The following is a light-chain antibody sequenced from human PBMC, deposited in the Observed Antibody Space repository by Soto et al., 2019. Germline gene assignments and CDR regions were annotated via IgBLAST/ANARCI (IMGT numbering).Light chain of an antibody. CDR2: EVS. V-gene: IGLV2-14*01. J-gene: IGLJ1*01. CDR3: SSFISSSTIV. Sequence: QSALTQPASVSGAPGQSITISCTGTSSHVGDYKYVSWYQKHPGKAPKALIYEVSNRPSDVSLRFSGSKSGTTAFLTISGLQAEDEADYYCSSFISSSTIVFGSGTKLTVL. CDR1: SSHVGDYKY.